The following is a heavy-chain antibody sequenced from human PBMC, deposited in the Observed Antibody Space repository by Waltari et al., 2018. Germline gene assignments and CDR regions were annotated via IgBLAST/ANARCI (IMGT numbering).Heavy chain of an antibody. D-gene: IGHD2-15*01. CDR2: ISAYKGNT. J-gene: IGHJ1*01. Sequence: QVQLVQSGAEVKKPGASVKVSCKASGYTFTSYGISWVRQAHGQGLEWMGWISAYKGNTNDAQKLQGRVTITTEPSTGTAYMELRSLGSDDPSVYYCARGLGYCSGGSCYSFNYFQHWGQGTLVTVSS. V-gene: IGHV1-18*01. CDR1: GYTFTSYG. CDR3: ARGLGYCSGGSCYSFNYFQH.